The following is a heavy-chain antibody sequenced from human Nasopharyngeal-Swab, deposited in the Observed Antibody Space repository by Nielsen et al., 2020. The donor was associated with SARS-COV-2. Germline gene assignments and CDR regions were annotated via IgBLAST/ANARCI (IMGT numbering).Heavy chain of an antibody. V-gene: IGHV4-59*01. CDR3: ARGPAHGDYGGWYFDL. Sequence: GSLRLSCTVSGGSISHYYWSWIRQPPGKALEWIGYIYYTGITDYSPSLKSRVAMSVATSQNQFSLELNSVTAADTAVYYCARGPAHGDYGGWYFDLWGRGTLVTVSS. D-gene: IGHD4-17*01. J-gene: IGHJ2*01. CDR2: IYYTGIT. CDR1: GGSISHYY.